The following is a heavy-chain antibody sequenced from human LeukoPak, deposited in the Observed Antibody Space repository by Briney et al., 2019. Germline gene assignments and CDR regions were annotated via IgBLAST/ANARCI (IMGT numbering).Heavy chain of an antibody. J-gene: IGHJ4*02. CDR2: ISGSGGST. CDR3: AKYTHSSGWFRFDY. CDR1: GFTFSSYA. V-gene: IGHV3-23*01. D-gene: IGHD6-19*01. Sequence: GGSLRLSCAASGFTFSSYAMSWVRQAPGKGLEWVSTISGSGGSTYYADSVKGRFTISRDNSKNTLHLQMNSLRAEDTAVYYCAKYTHSSGWFRFDYWGQGTLVTVSS.